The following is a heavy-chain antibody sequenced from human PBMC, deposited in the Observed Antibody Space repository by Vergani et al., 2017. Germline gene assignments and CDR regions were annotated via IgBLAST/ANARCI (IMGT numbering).Heavy chain of an antibody. Sequence: QVQLVQSGAEVKKPGSSVKVSCKASGGTFSSYAISWVRQAPGQGLEWMGGIIPIFGTANYAQKFQGRVTITADESTSTAYMELSRLRSDDTAVYYCARPHGDILPPDPRRLDYWGQGTLVTVSS. J-gene: IGHJ4*02. V-gene: IGHV1-69*01. CDR1: GGTFSSYA. CDR2: IIPIFGTA. CDR3: ARPHGDILPPDPRRLDY.